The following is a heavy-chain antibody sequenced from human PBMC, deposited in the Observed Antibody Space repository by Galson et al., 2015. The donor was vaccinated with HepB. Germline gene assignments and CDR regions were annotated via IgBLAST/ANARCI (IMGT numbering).Heavy chain of an antibody. Sequence: CAISGDSVSSNSAAWNWIRQSPSRGLEWLGRTYYRSKWYNDYAVSVKSRITINPDTSKNQFSLQLNSVTPEDTAVYYCAREEAARHVRGDAFDIWGQGTMVTVSS. CDR3: AREEAARHVRGDAFDI. CDR2: TYYRSKWYN. V-gene: IGHV6-1*01. D-gene: IGHD6-6*01. J-gene: IGHJ3*02. CDR1: GDSVSSNSAA.